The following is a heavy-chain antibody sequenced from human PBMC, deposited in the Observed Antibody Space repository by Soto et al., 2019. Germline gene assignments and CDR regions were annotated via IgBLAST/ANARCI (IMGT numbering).Heavy chain of an antibody. Sequence: QVQLVEAGGGVVQPGRSLRLSCAASGFTFSSYAMHWVRQAPGKGLEWVAVISYDGSNKYYADSVKGRFTISRDNSKNTLYLQMNSLRAEDTAVYYCARDFNYYDSRGPDYYYYGMDVWGQGTTVSFSS. D-gene: IGHD3-22*01. V-gene: IGHV3-30-3*01. J-gene: IGHJ6*02. CDR2: ISYDGSNK. CDR3: ARDFNYYDSRGPDYYYYGMDV. CDR1: GFTFSSYA.